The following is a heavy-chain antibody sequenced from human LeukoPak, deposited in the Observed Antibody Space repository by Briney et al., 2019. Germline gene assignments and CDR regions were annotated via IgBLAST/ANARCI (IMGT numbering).Heavy chain of an antibody. J-gene: IGHJ3*02. D-gene: IGHD6-19*01. CDR3: AKDRGQWYDAFDI. CDR1: GFTFSSYA. CDR2: ISGSGSST. Sequence: PGGSLRLSCAASGFTFSSYAMSWVRQAPGKGLEWVSAISGSGSSTYYADSVKGRFTISRDSSKNTLYLQMNSLRAEDTAVYYCAKDRGQWYDAFDIWGQGTMVTVSS. V-gene: IGHV3-23*01.